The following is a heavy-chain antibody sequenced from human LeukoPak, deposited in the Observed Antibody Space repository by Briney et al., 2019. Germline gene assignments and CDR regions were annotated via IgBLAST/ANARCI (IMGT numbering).Heavy chain of an antibody. V-gene: IGHV4-4*02. CDR3: SRESGAFCPFGY. CDR2: ISLAGQT. CDR1: GGSISGTNW. D-gene: IGHD1-26*01. Sequence: SGTLSLTCGVSGGSISGTNWWSWARQPPGQGLEWIGEISLAGQTNYNPSLNGRVTMSLDKSSNQLSLNLTSVTAADTATYYCSRESGAFCPFGYWGQGTLVIVSS. J-gene: IGHJ4*02.